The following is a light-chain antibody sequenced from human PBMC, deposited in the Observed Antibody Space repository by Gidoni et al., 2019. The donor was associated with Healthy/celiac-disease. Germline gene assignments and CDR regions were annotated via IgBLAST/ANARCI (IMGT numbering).Light chain of an antibody. V-gene: IGLV1-40*01. CDR3: QSYDSSLSHVV. J-gene: IGLJ2*01. CDR1: SSNIGAGYD. Sequence: QSVLTQPPSVSRAPRQRVTIPCTGSSSNIGAGYDVHWYQQLPGTAPKLLIYGNSKRPSGVPDRFAGSKSGTSASRAITGLQAEDEADYYCQSYDSSLSHVVFGGGTKLTVL. CDR2: GNS.